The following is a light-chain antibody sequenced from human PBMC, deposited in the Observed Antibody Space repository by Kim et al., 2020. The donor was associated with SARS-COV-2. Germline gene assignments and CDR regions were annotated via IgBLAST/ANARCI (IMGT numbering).Light chain of an antibody. CDR2: GKN. V-gene: IGLV3-19*01. Sequence: SSELTQDPAVSVALGQTVRITCQGDSLRSYYASWYQQKPGQAPVLVIYGKNNRPSGIPDRFSGSSSGNTASLTITGAQAEDEADYYCNSRDSSDDVVFVG. CDR1: SLRSYY. J-gene: IGLJ2*01. CDR3: NSRDSSDDVV.